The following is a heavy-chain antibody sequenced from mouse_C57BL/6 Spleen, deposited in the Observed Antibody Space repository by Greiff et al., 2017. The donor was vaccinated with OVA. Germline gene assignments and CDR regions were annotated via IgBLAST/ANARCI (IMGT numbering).Heavy chain of an antibody. V-gene: IGHV2-4*01. CDR3: AKKGYAMDY. J-gene: IGHJ4*01. Sequence: QVHVKQSGPGLVQPSQSLSITCTVSGFSLTSYGVHWVRQPPGKGLEWLGVIWRGGSTDYNAAFISRLSISKDNTKSQVFFKMNSLQADDTAIYYCAKKGYAMDYWGQGTSVTVSS. CDR1: GFSLTSYG. CDR2: IWRGGST.